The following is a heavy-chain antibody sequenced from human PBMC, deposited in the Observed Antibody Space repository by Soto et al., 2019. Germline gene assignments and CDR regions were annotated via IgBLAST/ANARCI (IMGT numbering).Heavy chain of an antibody. CDR3: ARVLSSGPYYYGMDV. D-gene: IGHD6-19*01. Sequence: PGGSLRLSCAASGFTFSSYAMNWLRQAPGKGLEWVSRINSDGSSTSYADSVKGRFTISRDNAKNTLYLQMNSLRAEDTAVYYCARVLSSGPYYYGMDVWGQGTTVTVSS. CDR1: GFTFSSYA. J-gene: IGHJ6*02. V-gene: IGHV3-74*01. CDR2: INSDGSST.